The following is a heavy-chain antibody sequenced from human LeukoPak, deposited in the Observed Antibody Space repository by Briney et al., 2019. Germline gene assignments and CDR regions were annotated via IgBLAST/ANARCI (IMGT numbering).Heavy chain of an antibody. Sequence: PSETLSLTCAVYGGSFSGYYWSWIRQPPGKGLEWIVEINHSGSTNYNPSLKSLVTISVDTSKNQFSLKLSSVTAADTAVYYCARGGVPYSSGWYYFDYWGQGTLVTVSS. D-gene: IGHD6-19*01. CDR3: ARGGVPYSSGWYYFDY. CDR1: GGSFSGYY. J-gene: IGHJ4*02. CDR2: INHSGST. V-gene: IGHV4-34*01.